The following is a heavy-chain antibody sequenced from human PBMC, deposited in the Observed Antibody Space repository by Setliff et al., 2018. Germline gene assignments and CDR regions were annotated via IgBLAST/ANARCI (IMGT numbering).Heavy chain of an antibody. CDR1: GGFIRDYY. Sequence: PSETLSLTCTVSGGFIRDYYWNWIRRSPGKGLEWIGYIYYRGTTNYNSSLKSRVTISIDMSKNQFSLKLSSATAADTAVYFCAAVGIDAGGGWFDPWGHGIPVTVSS. J-gene: IGHJ5*02. CDR3: AAVGIDAGGGWFDP. CDR2: IYYRGTT. V-gene: IGHV4-59*01. D-gene: IGHD1-26*01.